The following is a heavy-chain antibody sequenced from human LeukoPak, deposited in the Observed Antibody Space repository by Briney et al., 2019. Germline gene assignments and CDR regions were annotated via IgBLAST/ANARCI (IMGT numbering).Heavy chain of an antibody. Sequence: GGSLRLSCAASGFTFSSYSMNWVRQAPGKGLEWVANIKQDGSEKYYVDSVKGRFTISRDNAKNSLYLQMNSLRAEDTAVYYCARDAPHDYYDSSGSSDWGQGTLVTVSS. J-gene: IGHJ4*02. CDR3: ARDAPHDYYDSSGSSD. CDR1: GFTFSSYS. CDR2: IKQDGSEK. D-gene: IGHD3-22*01. V-gene: IGHV3-7*01.